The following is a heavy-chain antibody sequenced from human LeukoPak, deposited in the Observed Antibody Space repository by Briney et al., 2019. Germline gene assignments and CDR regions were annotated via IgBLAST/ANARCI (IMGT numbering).Heavy chain of an antibody. D-gene: IGHD1-26*01. V-gene: IGHV4-38-2*01. CDR1: GYSISSGYY. Sequence: PSETLSLTCAVSGYSISSGYYWGWIRQPPGKGLEWIGSIYHSGSTYYNPSLKSRVTISVDTSKNRFSLKLSSVTAADTAVYYCARQGGDYFDYWGQGTLVTVSS. CDR2: IYHSGST. J-gene: IGHJ4*02. CDR3: ARQGGDYFDY.